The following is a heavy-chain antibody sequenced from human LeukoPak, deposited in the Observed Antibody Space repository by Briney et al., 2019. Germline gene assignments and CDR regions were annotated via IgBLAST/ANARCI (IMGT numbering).Heavy chain of an antibody. CDR2: IRYDGSNK. CDR3: AKGFNPDIVVVPAAMGH. V-gene: IGHV3-30*02. J-gene: IGHJ4*02. CDR1: GFTFSSYG. D-gene: IGHD2-2*01. Sequence: PGGSLRLSCAASGFTFSSYGMHWVRQAPGKGLEWVAFIRYDGSNKYYADSVKGRFTISRDNSRNTLYLQMNSLRAEDTALYYCAKGFNPDIVVVPAAMGHWGQGTLVTVSS.